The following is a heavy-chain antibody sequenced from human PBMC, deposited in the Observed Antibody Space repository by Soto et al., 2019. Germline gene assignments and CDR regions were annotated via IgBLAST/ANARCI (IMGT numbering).Heavy chain of an antibody. CDR3: ARGSDSGYLFDF. Sequence: QVQQVQSGAEVKKPGASVTVSCKASGYTFTSYGITWVRQAPGQGLEWMGWITTYNGNTNYAQKLQGRVTMTTDTSTTTAYLELRSLRSDDTAVYFCARGSDSGYLFDFWGQGTLVTVSS. V-gene: IGHV1-18*01. D-gene: IGHD5-12*01. CDR1: GYTFTSYG. CDR2: ITTYNGNT. J-gene: IGHJ4*02.